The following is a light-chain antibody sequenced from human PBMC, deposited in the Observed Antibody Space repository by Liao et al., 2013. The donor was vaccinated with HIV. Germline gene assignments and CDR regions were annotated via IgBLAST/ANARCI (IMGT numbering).Light chain of an antibody. Sequence: SFELTQPPSVSVSPGQTATITCSGDKVGDKYVSWYQRKPGHSPEVVIYQDSRRPSGIPERFSGSNSGNTATLTISGTQAMDEADYYCQAWDSNTHYVFGTGTKLTVL. J-gene: IGLJ1*01. CDR1: KVGDKY. CDR2: QDS. CDR3: QAWDSNTHYV. V-gene: IGLV3-1*01.